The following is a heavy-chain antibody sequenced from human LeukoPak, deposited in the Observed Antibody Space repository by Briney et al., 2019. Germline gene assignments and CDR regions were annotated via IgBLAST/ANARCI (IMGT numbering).Heavy chain of an antibody. CDR2: INPSDGTT. Sequence: GASVKVSCKASGYIFTSYGISWVRQAPGQGLEWMGIINPSDGTTSYAQKFQGRVTMTRDTSTSTVYMELSSLRSEDTAVYYCARGYPLDWNYFDYWGQGTLVTVSS. CDR3: ARGYPLDWNYFDY. J-gene: IGHJ4*02. V-gene: IGHV1-46*01. CDR1: GYIFTSYG. D-gene: IGHD3/OR15-3a*01.